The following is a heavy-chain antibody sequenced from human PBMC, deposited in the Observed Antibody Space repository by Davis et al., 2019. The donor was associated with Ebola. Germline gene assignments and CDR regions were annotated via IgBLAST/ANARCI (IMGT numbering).Heavy chain of an antibody. CDR3: ARHPGIAAAVGFGAFDI. J-gene: IGHJ3*02. Sequence: GGSLRLSCAASGFTFSSYAMSWVRQAPGKGLEWVSAISGSGGSTYYADSVKGRFTISRDNSKNTLYLQMNSLRAEDTAVYYCARHPGIAAAVGFGAFDIWGQGTMVTVSS. CDR2: ISGSGGST. D-gene: IGHD6-13*01. CDR1: GFTFSSYA. V-gene: IGHV3-23*01.